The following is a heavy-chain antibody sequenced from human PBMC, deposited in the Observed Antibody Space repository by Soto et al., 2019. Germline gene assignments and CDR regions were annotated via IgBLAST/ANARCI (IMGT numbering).Heavy chain of an antibody. CDR2: IVVGSGNT. J-gene: IGHJ4*02. Sequence: QMQLVQSGPEVKKPGTSVKVSCKASGFTFTSSAVQWVRQARGQRLEWIGWIVVGSGNTNYAQKFQERVTITRDMSTSTAYMELSSLRSEDTAVYYCAAKRGDSSGYYLFDYWGQGTLVTVSS. CDR1: GFTFTSSA. V-gene: IGHV1-58*01. D-gene: IGHD3-22*01. CDR3: AAKRGDSSGYYLFDY.